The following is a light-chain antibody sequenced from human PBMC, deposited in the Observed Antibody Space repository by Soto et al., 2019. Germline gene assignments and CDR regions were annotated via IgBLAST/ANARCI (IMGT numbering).Light chain of an antibody. CDR3: MQGTNWPPT. V-gene: IGKV2-30*01. CDR2: KVS. J-gene: IGKJ1*01. Sequence: VVLTQSPLSLPVTLGQPASISCRSSQSLVYSDGNTYLNWFQQRPGQSPRRLIYKVSNRDSGVPDRISGSGSGTDFTLKISRVEAEDVGVYYCMQGTNWPPTFGQGIKGDIK. CDR1: QSLVYSDGNTY.